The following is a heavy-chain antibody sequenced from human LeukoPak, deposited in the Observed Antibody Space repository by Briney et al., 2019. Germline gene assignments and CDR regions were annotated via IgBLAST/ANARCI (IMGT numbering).Heavy chain of an antibody. Sequence: ASVKVSCKASGYAFTSYGISWVRQAPGQGLEWMGCISAYNGNTNYAQKLQGRVTMSTDTSTSTAYMELRSLRSDDTAVYYCARLGPQRWLQINFNWFDPWGQGTLVTVSS. CDR2: ISAYNGNT. V-gene: IGHV1-18*01. CDR1: GYAFTSYG. CDR3: ARLGPQRWLQINFNWFDP. D-gene: IGHD5-24*01. J-gene: IGHJ5*02.